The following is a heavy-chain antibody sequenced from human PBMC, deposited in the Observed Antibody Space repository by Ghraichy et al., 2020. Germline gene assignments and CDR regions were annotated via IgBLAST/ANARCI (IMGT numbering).Heavy chain of an antibody. CDR1: GGSISSSYY. D-gene: IGHD5-12*01. CDR3: ASQTVDIDPNWFDT. CDR2: IFHIGIT. Sequence: SETLSLTCTVSGGSISSSYYWGWIRQPPGKGLEGIGSIFHIGITYYSPSLKSRVTISVDTSNNQFSLKLSSVTAADTAVYYCASQTVDIDPNWFDTWGQGTLFTVSS. J-gene: IGHJ5*02. V-gene: IGHV4-39*01.